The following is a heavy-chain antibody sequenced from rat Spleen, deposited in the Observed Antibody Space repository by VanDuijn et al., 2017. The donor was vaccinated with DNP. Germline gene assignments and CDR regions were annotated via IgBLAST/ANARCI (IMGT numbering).Heavy chain of an antibody. CDR1: GFTFSNYD. CDR3: TRIGDLHNGGDGDALDA. J-gene: IGHJ4*01. Sequence: EVQLVESGGGLVQPGRSLKLSCAASGFTFSNYDMAWVRQAPTKGLEWVASISASGGSTSSPDSVKGRFTISRDNAENTLYLQMNSLRSEDTATYYCTRIGDLHNGGDGDALDAWGQGTSVTVSS. CDR2: ISASGGST. D-gene: IGHD1-1*01. V-gene: IGHV5-27*01.